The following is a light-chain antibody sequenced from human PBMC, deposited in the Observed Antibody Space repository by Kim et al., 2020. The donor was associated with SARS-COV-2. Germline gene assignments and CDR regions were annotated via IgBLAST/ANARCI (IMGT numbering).Light chain of an antibody. CDR3: GSYRSDSTWV. V-gene: IGLV2-14*01. CDR1: SRDVGRYDF. CDR2: DVI. J-gene: IGLJ3*02. Sequence: QSALTQPASVSGSPGQSITISCTGTSRDVGRYDFVSWYQQFPGKAPKLIIYDVIKRPSGVSIRFSGSKSGNTASLTISGLQAEDEAEYYCGSYRSDSTWVFGGGTKLTVL.